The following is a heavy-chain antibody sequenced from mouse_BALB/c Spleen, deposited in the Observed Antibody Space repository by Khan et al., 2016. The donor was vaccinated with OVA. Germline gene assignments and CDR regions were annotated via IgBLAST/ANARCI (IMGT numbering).Heavy chain of an antibody. V-gene: IGHV3-6*02. CDR3: ARGGSSGPAWFAY. CDR2: IRYDGDS. CDR1: GYSITSGYF. J-gene: IGHJ3*01. D-gene: IGHD3-1*01. Sequence: EVQLQESGPGLVKPSQSLSLTCSVTGYSITSGYFWNWIRQFPGNNLEWLGYIRYDGDSNYNPSLTNRISITRDTTKNPFFLKLNSVPPEDTATYYCARGGSSGPAWFAYWGQGTLVTVSA.